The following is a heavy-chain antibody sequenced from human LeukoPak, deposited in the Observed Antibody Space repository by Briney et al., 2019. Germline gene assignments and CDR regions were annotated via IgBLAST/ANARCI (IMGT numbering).Heavy chain of an antibody. CDR1: GFTFGHNA. J-gene: IGHJ4*02. D-gene: IGHD6-6*01. Sequence: GGSLRLSCVASGFTFGHNAMAWVRQAPGKRLEWVSALSGSGGGTFYADSVKGRFTISRDNSKNTLYLQLSSLRPDDTAVYYCAKGAPSSSSIFDFWGPGTLVTVSS. CDR3: AKGAPSSSSIFDF. V-gene: IGHV3-23*01. CDR2: LSGSGGGT.